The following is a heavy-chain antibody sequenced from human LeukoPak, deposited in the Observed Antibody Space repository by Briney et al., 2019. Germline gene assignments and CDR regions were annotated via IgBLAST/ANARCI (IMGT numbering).Heavy chain of an antibody. CDR1: GFTFSSYW. CDR2: INTDGSST. D-gene: IGHD1-26*01. V-gene: IGHV3-74*01. CDR3: ARDPYSGSYYSAYY. J-gene: IGHJ4*02. Sequence: GGSLRLSCAASGFTFSSYWMHWVRQAPGKGLMWVSRINTDGSSTSYADSVKGRFTISRDNAKNTLYLQMNSLRAEDTAVYYCARDPYSGSYYSAYYWGQGTLVTVSS.